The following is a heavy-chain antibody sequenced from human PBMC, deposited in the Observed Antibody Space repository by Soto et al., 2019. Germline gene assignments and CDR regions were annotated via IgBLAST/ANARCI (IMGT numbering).Heavy chain of an antibody. CDR1: GYTFTSYD. CDR2: MNPNSGNT. V-gene: IGHV1-8*01. CDR3: ASFFKYGDYSRWFDP. Sequence: GASVKVSCKASGYTFTSYDINWVRQAPGQGLEYLGWMNPNSGNTGYVQKFQGRVTMTRNSSISTAYMELSSLRSEDTAVYYCASFFKYGDYSRWFDPCGQRSLVPVSA. J-gene: IGHJ5*02. D-gene: IGHD4-17*01.